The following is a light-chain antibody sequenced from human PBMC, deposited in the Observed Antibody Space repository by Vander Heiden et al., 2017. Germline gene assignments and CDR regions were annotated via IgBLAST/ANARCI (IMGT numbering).Light chain of an antibody. J-gene: IGKJ2*01. CDR2: AAS. V-gene: IGKV1-39*01. CDR1: QSISSY. CDR3: QQSYSTPRT. Sequence: DIQMTQSQSSLSASVGDRVTITCRASQSISSYLNWYQQKPGKAPKLLIYAASSLQSSVPSRFSGSGSGTDFTLTISSLQPEDFATYFCQQSYSTPRTFGQGTKLEIK.